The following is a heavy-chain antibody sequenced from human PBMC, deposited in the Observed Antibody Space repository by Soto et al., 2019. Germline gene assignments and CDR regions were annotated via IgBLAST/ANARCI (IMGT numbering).Heavy chain of an antibody. CDR2: LWYDGSNE. V-gene: IGHV3-33*01. J-gene: IGHJ4*02. D-gene: IGHD6-13*01. Sequence: QVHLVESGGGVVQPGRSLRLSCVASGFIFSNYGIHWVRQAPGKGLEWVAVLWYDGSNEYYVASVRGRFTITRDNYKNTLYLQMNNLRAEATAVYDCARVTMQQAPDFFDCWGQGAQVIVSA. CDR3: ARVTMQQAPDFFDC. CDR1: GFIFSNYG.